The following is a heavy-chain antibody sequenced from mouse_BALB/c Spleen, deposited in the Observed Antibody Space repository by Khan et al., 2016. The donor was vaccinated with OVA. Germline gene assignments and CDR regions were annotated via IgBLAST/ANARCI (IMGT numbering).Heavy chain of an antibody. V-gene: IGHV3-2*02. Sequence: VQLQQSGPGLVKPSQSLSLTCTVTGYSITSDYAWNWIRQFPGNKLEWMGYISYSGSTNYNPSLKSRISITRDTYKNQFFLQLNSVTTEDTATYYCARDGSRYNYAMDYWGQGTSVTVSS. J-gene: IGHJ4*01. CDR3: ARDGSRYNYAMDY. CDR1: GYSITSDYA. CDR2: ISYSGST. D-gene: IGHD2-3*01.